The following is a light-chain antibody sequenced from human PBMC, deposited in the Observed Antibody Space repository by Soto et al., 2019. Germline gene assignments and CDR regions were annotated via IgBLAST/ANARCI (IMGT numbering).Light chain of an antibody. CDR3: QQYDNLPPT. V-gene: IGKV1-33*01. J-gene: IGKJ3*01. Sequence: DIQMTQSPYSLSASVGDRVTITCQASQDISNYLNWYQQKPGKAPKLLIYDASNLETGVPSRFSGSGSGTDFTFTISSLQPEDIATYSCQQYDNLPPTFGPGTKVDIK. CDR1: QDISNY. CDR2: DAS.